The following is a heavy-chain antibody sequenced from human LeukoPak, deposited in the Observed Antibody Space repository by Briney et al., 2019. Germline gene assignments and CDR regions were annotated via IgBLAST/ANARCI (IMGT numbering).Heavy chain of an antibody. CDR3: AKPYTKSGYDWGFLDY. Sequence: PGGSLRLSCAASGFTFSRCGMHWVRQAPGKGLGWVTFVSYDGNQTYYADSVKGRFTISRDNSKNTLYLQMNSLRAEDTAVYYCAKPYTKSGYDWGFLDYWGQGTLVTVSS. CDR2: VSYDGNQT. CDR1: GFTFSRCG. D-gene: IGHD5-12*01. J-gene: IGHJ4*02. V-gene: IGHV3-30*18.